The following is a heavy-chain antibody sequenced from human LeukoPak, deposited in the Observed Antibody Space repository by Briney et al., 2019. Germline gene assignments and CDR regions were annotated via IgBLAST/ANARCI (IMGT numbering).Heavy chain of an antibody. CDR1: GYTFTSYS. V-gene: IGHV1-18*01. CDR2: ISAYNGNT. D-gene: IGHD2-2*01. J-gene: IGHJ5*02. CDR3: AWGYCSSTSCAGDWFDP. Sequence: ASVKVSCKASGYTFTSYSISWVRQAPGQGLEWMGWISAYNGNTNYAQKLQGRVTMTTDTSTSTAYMELRSLRSEDTAVYYCAWGYCSSTSCAGDWFDPWGQGTLVTVSS.